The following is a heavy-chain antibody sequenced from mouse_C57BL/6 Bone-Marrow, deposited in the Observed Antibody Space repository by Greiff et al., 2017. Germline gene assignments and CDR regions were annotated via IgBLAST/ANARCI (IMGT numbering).Heavy chain of an antibody. Sequence: EVQLVESGGGLVQPGESLKLSCESTEYEFPPYDMSWVRKTPEKRLEWVAAINSGGGSTYYPDTMERRFTISRDNTKKTLYLQMSSLRSEDTALYDCASLAGRGYGADWGKGTTVTVSS. CDR2: INSGGGST. CDR3: ASLAGRGYGAD. J-gene: IGHJ1*03. V-gene: IGHV5-2*01. D-gene: IGHD2-10*02. CDR1: EYEFPPYD.